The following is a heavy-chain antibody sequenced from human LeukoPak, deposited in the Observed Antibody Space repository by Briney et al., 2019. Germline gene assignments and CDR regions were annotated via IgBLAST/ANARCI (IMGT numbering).Heavy chain of an antibody. CDR3: ARGRLLLWFGELFYY. V-gene: IGHV4-34*01. CDR2: INHSGST. D-gene: IGHD3-10*01. J-gene: IGHJ4*02. CDR1: GGSFSGYY. Sequence: SETLSLTCAVYGGSFSGYYWSWIRQPPGKGLEWIGAINHSGSTNYNPSLKSRVTISVDTSKNQFSLKLSSVTAADTAVYYCARGRLLLWFGELFYYWGQGTLVTVSS.